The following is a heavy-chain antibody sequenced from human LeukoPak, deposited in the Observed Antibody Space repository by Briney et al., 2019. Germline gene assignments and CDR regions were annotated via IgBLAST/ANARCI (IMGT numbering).Heavy chain of an antibody. CDR2: ISYDGSNK. CDR1: GFTFSSYA. V-gene: IGHV3-30-3*01. CDR3: ARDRTYDFWSGYFQH. J-gene: IGHJ1*01. D-gene: IGHD3-3*01. Sequence: PGGSLRLSCAASGFTFSSYAMHWVRQAPGKGLEWVAVISYDGSNKYYADSVKGRFTISRDNSKNTLYLQMNSLRAEDTAVYYCARDRTYDFWSGYFQHWGQGTLVTVSS.